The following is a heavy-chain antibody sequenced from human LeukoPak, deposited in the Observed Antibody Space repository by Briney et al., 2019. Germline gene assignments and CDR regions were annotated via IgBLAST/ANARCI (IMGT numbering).Heavy chain of an antibody. D-gene: IGHD3-3*02. CDR3: AGLAYWFDR. CDR1: GGSFSGYY. CDR2: ITHSGST. J-gene: IGHJ5*02. V-gene: IGHV4-34*01. Sequence: PSETLSLTCAVYGGSFSGYYWNWIRQPPGRGLEWIGEITHSGSTTYNPSLESRVTISVDTSKKQLSLRLNSVTAADTAVYYCAGLAYWFDRWGQGALVTVSS.